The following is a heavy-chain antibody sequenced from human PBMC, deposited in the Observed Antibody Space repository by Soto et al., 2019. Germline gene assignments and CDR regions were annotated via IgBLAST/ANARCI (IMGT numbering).Heavy chain of an antibody. Sequence: PSETLSLTCTVSGGSISSYYWSWIRQPPGKGLEWIGYIYYSGSTNYNPSLKSRVTISVDTSKNQFSLKLISVPAADMAVYYCARVAYYYDSSGYLAYFDYWGQGTLVTVSS. J-gene: IGHJ4*02. CDR3: ARVAYYYDSSGYLAYFDY. CDR2: IYYSGST. CDR1: GGSISSYY. D-gene: IGHD3-22*01. V-gene: IGHV4-59*01.